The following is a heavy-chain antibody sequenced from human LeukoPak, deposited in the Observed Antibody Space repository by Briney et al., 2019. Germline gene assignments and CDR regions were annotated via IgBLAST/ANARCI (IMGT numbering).Heavy chain of an antibody. Sequence: PSETLSLTCTVSGGSISSYYWSWIRQPPGKGLEWIGYIYYGGNAYYNPSLKSRVTISLDTSQNKFSLKLSSVTAADTAVYYCASGGALIATLAYWGQGTLVTVSS. CDR2: IYYGGNA. J-gene: IGHJ4*02. CDR3: ASGGALIATLAY. V-gene: IGHV4-59*06. D-gene: IGHD2-21*01. CDR1: GGSISSYY.